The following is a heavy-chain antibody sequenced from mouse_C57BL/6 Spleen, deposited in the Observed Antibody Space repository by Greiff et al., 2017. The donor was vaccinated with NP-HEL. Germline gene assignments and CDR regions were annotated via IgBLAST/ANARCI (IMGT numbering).Heavy chain of an antibody. CDR2: IDPETGGT. J-gene: IGHJ2*01. Sequence: QVQLQQSGAELVRPGASVTLSCKASGYTFTDYEMHWVKQTPVHGLEWIGAIDPETGGTAYNQKFKGKAILTADKSSSTAYMELRSLTSEDSAVYYCTRYYGYDVFDYWGQGTTLTVSS. CDR1: GYTFTDYE. V-gene: IGHV1-15*01. D-gene: IGHD2-2*01. CDR3: TRYYGYDVFDY.